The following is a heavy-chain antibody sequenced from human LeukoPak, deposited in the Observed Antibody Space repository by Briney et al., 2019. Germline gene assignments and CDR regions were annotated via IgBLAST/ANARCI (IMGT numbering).Heavy chain of an antibody. V-gene: IGHV1-2*02. Sequence: ASVKVSCKASGYTFTGYYLQWVRQAPGQRLEWMGWINPNSGGTEYAQRFQGRVTMTRDKSISTAYMELSRLRSDDTAVYYCARVQYSGSAALDYWGQGTLVTVSS. CDR3: ARVQYSGSAALDY. CDR1: GYTFTGYY. J-gene: IGHJ4*02. D-gene: IGHD6-6*01. CDR2: INPNSGGT.